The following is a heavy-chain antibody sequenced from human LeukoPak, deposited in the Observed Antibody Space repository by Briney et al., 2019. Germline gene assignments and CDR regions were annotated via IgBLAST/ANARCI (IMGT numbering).Heavy chain of an antibody. J-gene: IGHJ4*02. D-gene: IGHD2-15*01. CDR1: GFTVNTKY. Sequence: GGSLRLSCAASGFTVNTKYMTWVRQAPGKGLEWVSLIYIGGSTYYADSVKGRFTISRDNSKNTLYLQMNILRVEDTAVYHCASRVVQGYYFDYWGQGTLVTVSS. V-gene: IGHV3-53*01. CDR2: IYIGGST. CDR3: ASRVVQGYYFDY.